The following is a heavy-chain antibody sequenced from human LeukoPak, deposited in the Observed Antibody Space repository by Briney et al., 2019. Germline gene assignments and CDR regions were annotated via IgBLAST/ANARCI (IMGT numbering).Heavy chain of an antibody. CDR3: AKSAVRGLPVLGN. CDR1: GFIFSTYD. D-gene: IGHD2-21*02. Sequence: GGSLRLSCAASGFIFSTYDMHWVRQAPGKGLEWVAFIRFDGSNKFYADFVKGRFTISRDNSKNTLFLQMDSLRAEDTAVYYCAKSAVRGLPVLGNWGQGTLVTVSS. V-gene: IGHV3-30*02. J-gene: IGHJ4*02. CDR2: IRFDGSNK.